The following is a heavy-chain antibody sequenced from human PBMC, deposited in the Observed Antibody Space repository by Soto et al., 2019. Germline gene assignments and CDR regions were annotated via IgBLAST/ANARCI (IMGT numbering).Heavy chain of an antibody. J-gene: IGHJ4*02. V-gene: IGHV3-74*01. CDR3: ARDCGGDCYFYYFDY. Sequence: GGSLRPSCAASGFTFSSYWMHWVRQAPGKGLVWVSRINSDGSSTSYADSVKGRFTISRDNAKNTLYLQMNSLRAEDTAVYYCARDCGGDCYFYYFDYWGQGTLVTVSS. CDR1: GFTFSSYW. CDR2: INSDGSST. D-gene: IGHD2-21*02.